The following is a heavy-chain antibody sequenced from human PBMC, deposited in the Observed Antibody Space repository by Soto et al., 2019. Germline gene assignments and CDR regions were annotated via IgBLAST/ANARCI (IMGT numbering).Heavy chain of an antibody. CDR3: ARTYYCSSTSCYPNWFDP. J-gene: IGHJ5*02. D-gene: IGHD2-2*01. CDR2: IYYSGST. V-gene: IGHV4-39*01. Sequence: SETLSLTCTVSGGSISSSSYYWGWIRQPPGKGLEWIGSIYYSGSTYYNPSLKSRVTISVDTSKNQFSLKLSSVTAADTAVYYCARTYYCSSTSCYPNWFDPWGQGTLVTVSS. CDR1: GGSISSSSYY.